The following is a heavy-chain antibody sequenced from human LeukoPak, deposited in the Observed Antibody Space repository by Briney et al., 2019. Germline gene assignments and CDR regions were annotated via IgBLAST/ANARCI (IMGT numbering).Heavy chain of an antibody. D-gene: IGHD3-22*01. J-gene: IGHJ4*02. CDR2: IIPIFGTA. CDR1: GGTFSSYA. CDR3: ARDLRDYYDSSGYYGDY. Sequence: SVKVSCKASGGTFSSYAISWVRQAPGQGLEWMGGIIPIFGTANYAQKFQGRVTITADESTSTAYMELSSLRSEDTAVYYCARDLRDYYDSSGYYGDYWGQGTLVTVSS. V-gene: IGHV1-69*13.